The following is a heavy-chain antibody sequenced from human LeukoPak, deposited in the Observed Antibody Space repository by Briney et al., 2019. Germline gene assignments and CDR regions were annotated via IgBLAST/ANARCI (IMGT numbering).Heavy chain of an antibody. Sequence: SQTLSLTCVISGDSVSSNSAAWNWIRQSPSRGLEWLGRTYYRSKWYNDYAVSVKSRITINPDTSKNQFSLQLNSVTPEDTAVYYCAREYCSGGSCRGGFDYWGQGTLVTVSS. CDR3: AREYCSGGSCRGGFDY. CDR2: TYYRSKWYN. J-gene: IGHJ4*02. D-gene: IGHD2-15*01. V-gene: IGHV6-1*01. CDR1: GDSVSSNSAA.